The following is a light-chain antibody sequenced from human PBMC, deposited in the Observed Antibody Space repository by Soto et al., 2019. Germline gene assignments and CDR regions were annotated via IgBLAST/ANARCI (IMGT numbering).Light chain of an antibody. V-gene: IGLV2-14*03. CDR1: SSDVGSYNY. J-gene: IGLJ3*02. Sequence: QSALTQPASVSGSPGQSVTISCTGTSSDVGSYNYVSWYQQHPGKAPKLMLYDVSNRPSGVSKRFSGSKSGNTASLTISGLQTEDEADYYCSSSTSPNTRVFGGGTKVTVL. CDR3: SSSTSPNTRV. CDR2: DVS.